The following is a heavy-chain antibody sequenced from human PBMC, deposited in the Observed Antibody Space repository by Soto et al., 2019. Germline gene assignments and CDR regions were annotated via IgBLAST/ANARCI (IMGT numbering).Heavy chain of an antibody. J-gene: IGHJ4*02. Sequence: SETLSLTCTVSGGSISSYYWSWIRQPPGKGLEWIGYIYYSGSTNYNPSLKSRVTISVDTSKNQFSLKLSSVTAADTAVYYCARGPHIYCGGDCYSPYYFDYWGQGALVTVSS. D-gene: IGHD2-21*02. CDR1: GGSISSYY. V-gene: IGHV4-59*01. CDR3: ARGPHIYCGGDCYSPYYFDY. CDR2: IYYSGST.